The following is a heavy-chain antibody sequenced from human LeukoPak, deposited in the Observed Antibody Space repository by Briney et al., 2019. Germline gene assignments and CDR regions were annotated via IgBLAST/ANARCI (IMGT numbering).Heavy chain of an antibody. D-gene: IGHD1-26*01. CDR2: ISAYNGNT. CDR1: GYTFTSYG. CDR3: ARGSPLVGERVASDI. V-gene: IGHV1-18*01. J-gene: IGHJ3*02. Sequence: ASVKVSCKASGYTFTSYGISWVRQAPGQGLEWMGWISAYNGNTNYAQKLQGRVTMTTDTSTSTAYMELRSLRSDDTAVYFCARGSPLVGERVASDIWGQGTKVTVSS.